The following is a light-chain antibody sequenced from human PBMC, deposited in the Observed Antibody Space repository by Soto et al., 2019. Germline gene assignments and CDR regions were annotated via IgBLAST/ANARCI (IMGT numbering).Light chain of an antibody. V-gene: IGLV2-14*01. CDR1: SSDVGGYNY. CDR3: CSFTNSYTWV. CDR2: EVS. Sequence: QSVLTQPASVSGSPGQSITISCTGNSSDVGGYNYVSWFQHHPGKVPKLMIYEVSHRPSGVSDRFSGSKSGTTASLTISGLQAEDEADYYCCSFTNSYTWVFGGGTKLTVL. J-gene: IGLJ3*02.